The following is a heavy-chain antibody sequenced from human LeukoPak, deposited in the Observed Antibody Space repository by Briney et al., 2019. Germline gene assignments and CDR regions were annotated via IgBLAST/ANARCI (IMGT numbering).Heavy chain of an antibody. V-gene: IGHV3-48*01. J-gene: IGHJ4*02. Sequence: PGGSLRLSCAASGFTFSSYSMNWVRQAPGKGLEWVSYISSSSSTIYYADSVKGRFTISRDNAKNSLYLQMNSLRAEDTAVYYCASWIVDTTQHFDYWGQGTLVTVSS. D-gene: IGHD3-22*01. CDR2: ISSSSSTI. CDR3: ASWIVDTTQHFDY. CDR1: GFTFSSYS.